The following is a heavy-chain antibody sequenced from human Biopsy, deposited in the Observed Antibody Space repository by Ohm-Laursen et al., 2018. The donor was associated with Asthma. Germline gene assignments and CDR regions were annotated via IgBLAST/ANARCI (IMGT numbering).Heavy chain of an antibody. CDR3: SRDFTIGSGSPFHF. CDR1: GFTFTDYW. D-gene: IGHD3-10*01. V-gene: IGHV3-74*01. Sequence: SLRLSCAASGFTFTDYWMHWVRQAPGKGLVWVSRINVEGTTTNYADSVKGRFTISRDNAKNTLYLQMNSLRAEDTAVYYCSRDFTIGSGSPFHFWGRGTLVTVSS. CDR2: INVEGTTT. J-gene: IGHJ4*02.